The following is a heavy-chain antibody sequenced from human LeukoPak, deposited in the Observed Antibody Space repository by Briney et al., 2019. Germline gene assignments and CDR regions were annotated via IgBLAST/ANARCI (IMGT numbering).Heavy chain of an antibody. CDR1: GYTYTRYY. CDR3: ARDAIVRDYSNSDY. CDR2: INYNSGGT. D-gene: IGHD4-11*01. J-gene: IGHJ4*02. Sequence: ASVKVSRKASGYTYTRYYIHWLRQAPGQGLEWMGWINYNSGGTNYEQKFQGRVTMTRDTSISTAYMELSRLTYDDAVVYYCARDAIVRDYSNSDYWGQGTLVTVSS. V-gene: IGHV1-2*02.